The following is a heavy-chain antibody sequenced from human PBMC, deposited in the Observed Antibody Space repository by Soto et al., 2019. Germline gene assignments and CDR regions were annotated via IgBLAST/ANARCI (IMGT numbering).Heavy chain of an antibody. CDR2: ISSSSSYI. Sequence: PGGSLRLSCAASGFTFSTYSMNWVRQAPGKGLEWVSSISSSSSYIYYADSVKGRFTISRDNSKNTLYLQMSSLRAEDTAVYYCVKQKAMAGLWFGDYWGQGTLVTVSS. V-gene: IGHV3-21*01. J-gene: IGHJ4*02. CDR1: GFTFSTYS. D-gene: IGHD3-10*01. CDR3: VKQKAMAGLWFGDY.